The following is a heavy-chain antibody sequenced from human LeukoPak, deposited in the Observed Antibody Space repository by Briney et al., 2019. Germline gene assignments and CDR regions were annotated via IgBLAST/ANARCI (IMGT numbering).Heavy chain of an antibody. CDR2: FFSSGNT. J-gene: IGHJ4*02. CDR1: GVSVTSFY. D-gene: IGHD3-10*01. CDR3: ARFSGIYGHDS. V-gene: IGHV4-4*07. Sequence: SETLSLTCTVSGVSVTSFYWSWIRQPAGKRLEWIGRFFSSGNTNYNPSFKSRATISVDKSENQFSLKLTSVTAAGTAVYYCARFSGIYGHDSWGQGTLVSVSS.